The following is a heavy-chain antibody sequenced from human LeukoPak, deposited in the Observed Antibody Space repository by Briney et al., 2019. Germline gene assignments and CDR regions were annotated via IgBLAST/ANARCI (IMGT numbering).Heavy chain of an antibody. CDR1: GGTFSSYA. J-gene: IGHJ4*02. D-gene: IGHD5-24*01. Sequence: SVKVSCKASGGTFSSYAISWVRQAPAQGLEWMGRIIPILGIANYAQKFQGRVTITADKSTSTAYMELSSLRSEDTVVYYCATTPRRDGYNYYFDYWGQGTLVTVSS. V-gene: IGHV1-69*04. CDR3: ATTPRRDGYNYYFDY. CDR2: IIPILGIA.